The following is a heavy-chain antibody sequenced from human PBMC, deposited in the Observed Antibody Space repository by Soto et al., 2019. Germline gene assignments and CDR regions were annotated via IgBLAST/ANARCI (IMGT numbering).Heavy chain of an antibody. J-gene: IGHJ4*02. V-gene: IGHV1-3*01. D-gene: IGHD3-10*01. CDR2: INAGNGNT. CDR1: GYTFTCYA. Sequence: ASLKVSCKSSGYTFTCYAMHCGRQAPGQRLEWMGWINAGNGNTKYSQKFQGRVTITRDTSASTAYMELSSLRSEDTAVYYCARTYYGSGSYRNWGQGTLVTVSS. CDR3: ARTYYGSGSYRN.